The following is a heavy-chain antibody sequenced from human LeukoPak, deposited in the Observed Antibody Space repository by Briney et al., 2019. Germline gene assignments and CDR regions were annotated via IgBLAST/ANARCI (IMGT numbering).Heavy chain of an antibody. CDR1: GGTFSCYA. V-gene: IGHV1-69*04. D-gene: IGHD3-22*01. CDR3: ARGVITMIVG. J-gene: IGHJ4*02. CDR2: IIPILGIA. Sequence: ASVKVSCEASGGTFSCYAVSWVRQAPGQGLEWMGRIIPILGIANYAQKFQGRVTITADKSTSTAYMELSSLRSEDTAVYYCARGVITMIVGWGQGTLVTVSS.